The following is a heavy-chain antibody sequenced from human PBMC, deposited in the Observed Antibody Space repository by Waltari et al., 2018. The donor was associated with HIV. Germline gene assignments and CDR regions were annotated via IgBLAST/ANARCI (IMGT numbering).Heavy chain of an antibody. CDR2: SNHSGST. Sequence: VQLQQWGAGLLKPSETLSLTCAASGGSFSGSYWSWIRQSPGKGLEWIGQSNHSGSTNYNPSLQSRVTMSVDTSKNHFSLNLSSVTAADSAVYHCARQHDYGGPTSKYYQYYGMDVWGQGTTVTVS. V-gene: IGHV4-34*01. J-gene: IGHJ6*02. D-gene: IGHD4-17*01. CDR1: GGSFSGSY. CDR3: ARQHDYGGPTSKYYQYYGMDV.